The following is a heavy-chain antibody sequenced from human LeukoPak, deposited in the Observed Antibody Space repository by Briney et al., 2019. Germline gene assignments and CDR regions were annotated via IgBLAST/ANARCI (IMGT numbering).Heavy chain of an antibody. CDR2: IRRTRRGGTA. V-gene: IGHV3-49*04. J-gene: IGHJ6*02. D-gene: IGHD3-10*01. CDR3: TRELWFGENGMDV. CDR1: DFTFGDFA. Sequence: PGRSLRLSCTTSDFTFGDFAINWVRQAPGKGLEWVGFIRRTRRGGTAEYAASVKGRFIISRDDSKSIAYLQMDSLKPEDTAVYYCTRELWFGENGMDVWGQGTTVTVSS.